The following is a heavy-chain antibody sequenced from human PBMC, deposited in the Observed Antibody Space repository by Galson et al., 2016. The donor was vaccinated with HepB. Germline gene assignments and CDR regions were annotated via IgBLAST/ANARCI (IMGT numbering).Heavy chain of an antibody. V-gene: IGHV3-23*01. Sequence: SLRLSCAASGFTFRSYAMRWVRQAPGKGLEWVSGISGSGGTTYYADSVKGRFTISRDNSKNTLYLQMNILRAEDTAVDFCAKLGQSYDDPSGLDYWGQGSLVTVSS. CDR3: AKLGQSYDDPSGLDY. D-gene: IGHD3-22*01. CDR1: GFTFRSYA. J-gene: IGHJ4*02. CDR2: ISGSGGTT.